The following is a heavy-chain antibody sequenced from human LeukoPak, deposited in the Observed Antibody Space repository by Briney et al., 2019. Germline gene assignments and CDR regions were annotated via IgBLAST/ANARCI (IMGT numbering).Heavy chain of an antibody. CDR3: LWRGLRP. D-gene: IGHD5-18*01. V-gene: IGHV4-34*01. Sequence: SETLSLTCAIHGGSFSSYYWSWIRQPPGKGLECNGQINHGESTSDSPSLKSRVTISGDTSKNPFSLKLNSVTAADTAVWMQLWRGLRPWDQGTLVTVSS. CDR1: GGSFSSYY. CDR2: INHGEST. J-gene: IGHJ5*02.